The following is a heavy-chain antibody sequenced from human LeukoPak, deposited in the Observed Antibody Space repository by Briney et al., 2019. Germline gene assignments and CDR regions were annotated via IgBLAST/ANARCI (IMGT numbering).Heavy chain of an antibody. CDR1: GYSFTNYW. CDR2: IYPSDSDT. Sequence: GESLKISGQGSGYSFTNYWIGWVRQMPGKGLEWMGFIYPSDSDTRYSPSFQGQVTISADKSISTAYLQWSSLKASDTAMYYCARLPYCSSTICYDTGRLGAFDIWGQGTMVTVSS. D-gene: IGHD2-2*01. J-gene: IGHJ3*02. V-gene: IGHV5-51*01. CDR3: ARLPYCSSTICYDTGRLGAFDI.